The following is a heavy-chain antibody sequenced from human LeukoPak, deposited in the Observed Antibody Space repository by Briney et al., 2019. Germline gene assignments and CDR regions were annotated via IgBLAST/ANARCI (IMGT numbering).Heavy chain of an antibody. Sequence: GGSLRLSCAASGFTFSSYWMSWVRQAPGKGLEWVANIKQEGSEKYYVDSVKGRFTISRDNAKNSLYLQMNSLRAEDTAVYYCARLSSLDAFDIWGQETKVTVSS. CDR1: GFTFSSYW. CDR3: ARLSSLDAFDI. J-gene: IGHJ3*02. CDR2: IKQEGSEK. V-gene: IGHV3-7*01.